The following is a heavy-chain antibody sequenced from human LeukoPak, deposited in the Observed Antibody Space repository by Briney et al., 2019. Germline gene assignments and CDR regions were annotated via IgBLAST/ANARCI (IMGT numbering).Heavy chain of an antibody. CDR2: INPNSGGA. D-gene: IGHD6-19*01. CDR1: GYTFTGYH. V-gene: IGHV1-2*02. J-gene: IGHJ4*02. CDR3: ARDSGSSGWDPASFLDY. Sequence: ASVTVSCEASGYTFTGYHIHWVGQAPGQGLEWMGWINPNSGGANSAQTFLGRVSMPRDTSISTVYMDLTSLRPDDTAVYFCARDSGSSGWDPASFLDYWGRGTLVTVSS.